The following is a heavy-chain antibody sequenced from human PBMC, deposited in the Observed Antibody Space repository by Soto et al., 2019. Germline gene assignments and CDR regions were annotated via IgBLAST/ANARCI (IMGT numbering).Heavy chain of an antibody. J-gene: IGHJ6*02. Sequence: VQLVESGGGLVQSGGSLRLSCAASGFVFSEYDMHWVRQRTGGPLEWRACTGNNGGPHYAASMKSRFTTSRENANNCLYLQMTGLGAGDTAIYYCARDRKSCGWDGMDVWGRGTAVTVS. CDR1: GFVFSEYD. D-gene: IGHD6-19*01. V-gene: IGHV3-13*05. CDR2: TGNNGGP. CDR3: ARDRKSCGWDGMDV.